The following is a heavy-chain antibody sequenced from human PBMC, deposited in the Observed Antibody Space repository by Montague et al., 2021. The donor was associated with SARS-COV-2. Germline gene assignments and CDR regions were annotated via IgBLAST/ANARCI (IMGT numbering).Heavy chain of an antibody. J-gene: IGHJ6*02. V-gene: IGHV3-66*01. CDR2: IYSGGST. Sequence: SLRLSCAASGFTVSSNNMSWVRQAPGKGLEWVSVIYSGGSTQYADSVTGRFTISRDKSNYTLYLQMTSLRAEDTAVYYCAARADYYYGMDVWGQGTSVTVSS. CDR3: AARADYYYGMDV. CDR1: GFTVSSNN.